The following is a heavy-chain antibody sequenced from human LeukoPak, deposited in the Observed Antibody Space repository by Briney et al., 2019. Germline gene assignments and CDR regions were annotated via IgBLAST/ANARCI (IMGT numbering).Heavy chain of an antibody. V-gene: IGHV3-21*01. CDR3: ASLSSGWYFWDYYYGLDV. CDR1: GFTFSSYS. J-gene: IGHJ6*04. Sequence: GGSVRLSCAASGFTFSSYSMNWLRPPPGKGLEWVSSISSSSSYIYYEDSVRAQFTISRDNAKNSLYLQMNSLRAEDTTVYYCASLSSGWYFWDYYYGLDVWGKGTTVTVS. CDR2: ISSSSSYI. D-gene: IGHD6-19*01.